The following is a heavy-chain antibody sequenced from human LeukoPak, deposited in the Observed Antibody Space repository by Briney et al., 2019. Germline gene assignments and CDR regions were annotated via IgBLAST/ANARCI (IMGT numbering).Heavy chain of an antibody. CDR3: AKATARRSNWFDP. Sequence: GGTLRLSCAASGFTFSNYWMHWVRQVPGKGLVWVSRINRDGSSTSYSNSVKGRFTISRDNPKNTLHLQMNSLRAEDTAVYYCAKATARRSNWFDPWGQGTLVTVSS. CDR1: GFTFSNYW. V-gene: IGHV3-74*01. J-gene: IGHJ5*02. CDR2: INRDGSST. D-gene: IGHD4-11*01.